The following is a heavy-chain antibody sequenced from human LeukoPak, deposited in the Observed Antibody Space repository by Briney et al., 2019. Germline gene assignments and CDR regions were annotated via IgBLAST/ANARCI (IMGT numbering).Heavy chain of an antibody. J-gene: IGHJ4*02. V-gene: IGHV3-30*18. CDR1: GFTFSSYG. Sequence: PGRSLRLSCAASGFTFSSYGMHWVRQAPGKGLEWVAVISYDGSNKYYADSVKGRFTISRDNSKNTLYLQMNSLRAEDTAVYYCAKDPGYGSGWSLGYWGQGTLVTVSS. CDR3: AKDPGYGSGWSLGY. D-gene: IGHD6-19*01. CDR2: ISYDGSNK.